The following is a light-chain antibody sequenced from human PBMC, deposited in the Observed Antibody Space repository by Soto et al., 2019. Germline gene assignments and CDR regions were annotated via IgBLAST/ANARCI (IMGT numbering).Light chain of an antibody. CDR1: QSVSSN. J-gene: IGKJ1*01. CDR3: QQYNNWPPRGT. Sequence: EIVMTQSPATLSVSPGERATLSCSASQSVSSNLAWYQQKPGQAHRLLVYGASTKATGIPARLSGSGYGTEFTLNISSLQSEDFAVYYCQQYNNWPPRGTFGQGTKVEIK. CDR2: GAS. V-gene: IGKV3-15*01.